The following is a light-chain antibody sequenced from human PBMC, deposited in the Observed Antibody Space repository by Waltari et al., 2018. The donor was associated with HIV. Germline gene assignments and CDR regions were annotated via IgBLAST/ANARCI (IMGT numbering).Light chain of an antibody. J-gene: IGKJ2*02. CDR3: QQYNSYSQGT. CDR2: KAS. CDR1: QSISSW. V-gene: IGKV1-5*03. Sequence: DIQMTQSPSILSASVGDRVTMTCRASQSISSWLAWYQLKPGQPPKLLIYKASSLESGVPSRFSGSGSGTEFTLTISSLQPDDVATYYCQQYNSYSQGTFGQGTNLEI.